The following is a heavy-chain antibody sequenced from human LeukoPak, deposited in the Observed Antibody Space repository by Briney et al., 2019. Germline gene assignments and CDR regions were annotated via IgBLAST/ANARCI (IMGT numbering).Heavy chain of an antibody. CDR1: GFTFSSYW. J-gene: IGHJ4*02. D-gene: IGHD6-6*01. Sequence: GGSLRLSCAASGFTFSSYWMSWVRQAPGKGLEWVANIKQDGSEKYYVDSVKGRFTISRDNSKNTLYLQMNSLRAEDTAVYYCAKDLLAARPRGGFDYWGQGTLVTVS. CDR2: IKQDGSEK. CDR3: AKDLLAARPRGGFDY. V-gene: IGHV3-7*03.